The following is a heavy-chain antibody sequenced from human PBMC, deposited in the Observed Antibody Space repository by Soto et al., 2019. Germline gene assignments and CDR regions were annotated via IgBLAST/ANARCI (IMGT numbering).Heavy chain of an antibody. CDR1: GYTFTDYD. V-gene: IGHV1-8*02. D-gene: IGHD3-16*01. J-gene: IGHJ4*02. CDR2: MTPNSGNT. CDR3: ARNLYNAGDFDH. Sequence: QVQLMQSGAEVRKPGASVKVSCKASGYTFTDYDINWVRQATGQGLEWLGWMTPNSGNTGYAQKFQGRVTMTRDTARSTAYMALSSLTSEDTAVYYCARNLYNAGDFDHWGQGTLVTVSS.